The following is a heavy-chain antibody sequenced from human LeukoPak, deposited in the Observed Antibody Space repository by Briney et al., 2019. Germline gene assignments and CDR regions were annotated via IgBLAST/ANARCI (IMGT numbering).Heavy chain of an antibody. J-gene: IGHJ4*02. V-gene: IGHV3-74*01. Sequence: GGSLRLSCAASGFTFSSYRMNWVRQVPGKGLVWVSHINNDGSTTNYADSVKGRFTISRDNAKNTLYLQMNSLRVEDTAVYYCARGGPYNYDRPNVYWGQGTLVTVSS. CDR1: GFTFSSYR. CDR3: ARGGPYNYDRPNVY. CDR2: INNDGSTT. D-gene: IGHD1-1*01.